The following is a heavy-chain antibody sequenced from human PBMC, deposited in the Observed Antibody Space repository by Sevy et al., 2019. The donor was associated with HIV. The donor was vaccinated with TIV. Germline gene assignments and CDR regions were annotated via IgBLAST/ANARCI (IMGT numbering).Heavy chain of an antibody. J-gene: IGHJ6*02. Sequence: GESLKISCKGSGYTFSNYWIGWVRQMPGKGLEWMGIIYLGDSDTRYSPSFQGQVTISSDKSISTAYLQWSSLKASDTAMYYCARRGYYDSSGYYTYGMDVWGQGTTVTVSS. V-gene: IGHV5-51*01. D-gene: IGHD3-22*01. CDR3: ARRGYYDSSGYYTYGMDV. CDR2: IYLGDSDT. CDR1: GYTFSNYW.